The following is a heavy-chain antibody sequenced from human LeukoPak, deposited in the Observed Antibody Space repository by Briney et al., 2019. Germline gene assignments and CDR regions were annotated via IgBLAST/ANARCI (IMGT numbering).Heavy chain of an antibody. J-gene: IGHJ4*02. CDR1: GFTFSSHG. CDR3: AKRGYCSGGRCYSFHFDY. V-gene: IGHV3-30*18. D-gene: IGHD2-15*01. Sequence: GRSLRLSCAASGFTFSSHGMHWVRQAPGKGLEWVALMSYDGTNKVYADSVKGRFTISRDNSKNTLYLEMYNLRAEDTAVYYCAKRGYCSGGRCYSFHFDYWGQGTLVTVSS. CDR2: MSYDGTNK.